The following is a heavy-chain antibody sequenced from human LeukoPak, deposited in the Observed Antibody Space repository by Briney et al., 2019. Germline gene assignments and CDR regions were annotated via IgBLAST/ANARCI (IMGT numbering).Heavy chain of an antibody. V-gene: IGHV3-66*01. CDR2: IYSGGST. CDR3: ARDYFYDSSGYHTPLHLYYYGMDV. D-gene: IGHD3-22*01. Sequence: GGSLRLSCAASGFTVSNSYMSWVRQTPGKGLEWVSIIYSGGSTFYADSVEGRFTISRDNSKNTLYLQMNSLRAEDTAVYYCARDYFYDSSGYHTPLHLYYYGMDVWGQGTTVTVSS. J-gene: IGHJ6*02. CDR1: GFTVSNSY.